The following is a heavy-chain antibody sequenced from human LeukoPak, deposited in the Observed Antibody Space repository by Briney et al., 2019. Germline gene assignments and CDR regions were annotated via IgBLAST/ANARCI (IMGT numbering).Heavy chain of an antibody. CDR3: ARDRDYYDSCAY. Sequence: ASVKVSCKASGYTFTSYAFNWVRQAPGQGLEWMGWISAYNGNTNYAQNLQGRVTMTTDTSTSTAYMELRSLRSDDTAVYYCARDRDYYDSCAYWGQGTLVTVSS. J-gene: IGHJ4*02. D-gene: IGHD3-22*01. CDR2: ISAYNGNT. CDR1: GYTFTSYA. V-gene: IGHV1-18*01.